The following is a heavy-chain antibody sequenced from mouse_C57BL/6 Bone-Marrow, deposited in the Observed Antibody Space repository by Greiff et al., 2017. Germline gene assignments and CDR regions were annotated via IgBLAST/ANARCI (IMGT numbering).Heavy chain of an antibody. Sequence: QVQLQQSGAELVRPGTSVKVSCKASGYAFTNYLIEWVKQRPGQGLEWIGVINPGSGGTNYNEKFKGKATLTADKSSSTAYMQLSSLTSEDSAVYCCARRGDYYGSSYVWYFDVWGTGTTVTVSS. CDR2: INPGSGGT. CDR3: ARRGDYYGSSYVWYFDV. D-gene: IGHD1-1*01. J-gene: IGHJ1*03. V-gene: IGHV1-54*01. CDR1: GYAFTNYL.